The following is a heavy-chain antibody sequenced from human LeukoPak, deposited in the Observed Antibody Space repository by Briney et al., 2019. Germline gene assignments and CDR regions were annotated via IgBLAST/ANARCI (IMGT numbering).Heavy chain of an antibody. Sequence: GGSLRLSCAASGFTFSSYEMTWVRQAPGKGLEWVSYISSSGSTIYYADSVKGRFTISRDNAKNSLYLQMNSLRAEDTAVYYCARGSGGAFGGVMVDYWGQGTLVTVSS. CDR2: ISSSGSTI. CDR3: ARGSGGAFGGVMVDY. V-gene: IGHV3-48*03. CDR1: GFTFSSYE. J-gene: IGHJ4*02. D-gene: IGHD3-16*01.